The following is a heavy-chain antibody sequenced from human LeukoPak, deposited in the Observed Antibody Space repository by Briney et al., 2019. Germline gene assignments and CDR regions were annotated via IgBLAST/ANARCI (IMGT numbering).Heavy chain of an antibody. CDR2: TSDSGDST. CDR1: GFTFTSHA. CDR3: GKLIQIVGASDDDY. V-gene: IGHV3-23*01. Sequence: GGSLRLSXAASGFTFTSHAMSWVGQAPEKGLEWVSSTSDSGDSTYYADSVEGRFTISRDNSKKTLYLQMNSLRAEDTAIYYCGKLIQIVGASDDDYWGQGTLVTVSS. J-gene: IGHJ4*02. D-gene: IGHD1-26*01.